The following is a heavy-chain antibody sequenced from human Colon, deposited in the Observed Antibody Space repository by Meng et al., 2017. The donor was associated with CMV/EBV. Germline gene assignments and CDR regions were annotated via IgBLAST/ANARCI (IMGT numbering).Heavy chain of an antibody. CDR2: ISEGGGT. V-gene: IGHV4-34*01. CDR3: ARGQGFLLHSFDN. D-gene: IGHD3-22*01. Sequence: QVRPQQWDPTQFKTLASLSFSCDVYGGLVSRDFCRWIRQNPGKWLELIGGISEGGGTLSHTCLKSRVFISVDTSNSVMTLKLAPVNEAETGGYYCARGQGFLLHSFDNWGQGTLVTVSS. CDR1: GGLVSRDF. J-gene: IGHJ4*02.